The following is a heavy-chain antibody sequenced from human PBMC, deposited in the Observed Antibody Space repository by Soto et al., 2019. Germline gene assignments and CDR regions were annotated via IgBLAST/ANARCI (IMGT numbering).Heavy chain of an antibody. CDR2: ISYDGSNK. V-gene: IGHV3-30*18. D-gene: IGHD2-15*01. Sequence: GGSLRLSCAASGFTFSSYGMHWVRQAPGKGLEWVAVISYDGSNKYYADSVKGRFTISRDNSKNTLYLQMNSLRAEDTAVYYCAKVVVVVAADAFEIWGQGTMVTVSS. J-gene: IGHJ3*02. CDR1: GFTFSSYG. CDR3: AKVVVVVAADAFEI.